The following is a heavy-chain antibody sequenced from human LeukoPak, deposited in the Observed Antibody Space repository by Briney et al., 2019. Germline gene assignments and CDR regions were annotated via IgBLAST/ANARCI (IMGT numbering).Heavy chain of an antibody. Sequence: GGSLRLSCAASGFTFSSYGMHWVRQAPGKGLEWVAFIRYDGSNKYYADSVKGRFTISRDNSKNTLYLQMNSLRAEDTAVYYCAKVSDDFAIYYFDYWGQRTLVTVSS. CDR1: GFTFSSYG. D-gene: IGHD3-3*01. J-gene: IGHJ4*02. CDR3: AKVSDDFAIYYFDY. CDR2: IRYDGSNK. V-gene: IGHV3-30*02.